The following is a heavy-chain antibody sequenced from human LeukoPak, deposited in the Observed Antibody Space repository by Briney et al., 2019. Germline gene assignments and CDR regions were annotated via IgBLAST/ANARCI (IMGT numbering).Heavy chain of an antibody. CDR1: GFTFSSYW. CDR2: INSDGSST. Sequence: GGSLRLSCAASGFTFSSYWMHWVRQAPGNGLVWVSRINSDGSSTSYADSVKGRFTISRDNAKNTLYLQMNSLRAEDTSVFYCARDRNTGSSYENLFEYWGQGSLVTVSS. D-gene: IGHD1-26*01. J-gene: IGHJ4*02. V-gene: IGHV3-74*01. CDR3: ARDRNTGSSYENLFEY.